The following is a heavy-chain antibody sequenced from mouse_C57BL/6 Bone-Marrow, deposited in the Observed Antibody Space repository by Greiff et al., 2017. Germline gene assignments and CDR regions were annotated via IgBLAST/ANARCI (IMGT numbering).Heavy chain of an antibody. D-gene: IGHD1-1*01. J-gene: IGHJ2*01. CDR2: INPGSGGT. CDR3: ATHYYYGSSYEDY. V-gene: IGHV1-54*01. Sequence: QVQLQQSGAELVRPGTSVKVSCKASGYAFTNYLIEWVKQRPGQGLEWIGVINPGSGGTNYNEKFKGKATLTADKSSSTAYMQLSSLTSADSAVYFCATHYYYGSSYEDYWGQGTTLTVSS. CDR1: GYAFTNYL.